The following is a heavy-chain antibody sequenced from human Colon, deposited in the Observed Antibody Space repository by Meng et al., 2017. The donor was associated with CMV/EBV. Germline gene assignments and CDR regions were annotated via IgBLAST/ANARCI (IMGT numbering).Heavy chain of an antibody. D-gene: IGHD5-24*01. CDR3: ARSRDGYNWV. CDR1: GASLRNNYY. Sequence: SETLSLTCSVSGASLRNNYYWSWIRQSPGKGLEWIGNIYYSGTTNYNPSLKSRVTISVDTSKNQFSLKLSSVTAADTAVYYCARSRDGYNWVWGQGTLVTVSS. V-gene: IGHV4-59*01. CDR2: IYYSGTT. J-gene: IGHJ4*02.